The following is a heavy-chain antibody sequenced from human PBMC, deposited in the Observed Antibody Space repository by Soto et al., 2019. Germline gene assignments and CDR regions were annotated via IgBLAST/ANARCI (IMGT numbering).Heavy chain of an antibody. D-gene: IGHD3-9*01. V-gene: IGHV1-69*02. CDR2: IIPILGIA. CDR3: ARQYDIWTGYFDY. J-gene: IGHJ4*02. Sequence: QVQLVQSGAEVKKPGSSVKVSCKASGGTFSSYTISWVRQAPGQGLEWMGRIIPILGIANYAQKFQGRVTXTXDXXTSTAYMELSSLRSEDTAVYYCARQYDIWTGYFDYWGQGTLVTVSS. CDR1: GGTFSSYT.